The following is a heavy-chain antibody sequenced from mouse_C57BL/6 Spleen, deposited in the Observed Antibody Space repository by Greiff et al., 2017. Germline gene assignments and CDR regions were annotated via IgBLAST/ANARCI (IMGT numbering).Heavy chain of an antibody. CDR1: GYTFTSYW. Sequence: QVQLQQPGAELVKPGASVKLSCKASGYTFTSYWMQWVKQRPGQGLEWIGEIDPSDSYTNYNQKFKGKATLTVDTSSSTAYMQLSSLTSEDSAVYYCARRGGSSYLGYFDYWGQGTTLTVSS. V-gene: IGHV1-50*01. CDR3: ARRGGSSYLGYFDY. J-gene: IGHJ2*01. D-gene: IGHD1-1*01. CDR2: IDPSDSYT.